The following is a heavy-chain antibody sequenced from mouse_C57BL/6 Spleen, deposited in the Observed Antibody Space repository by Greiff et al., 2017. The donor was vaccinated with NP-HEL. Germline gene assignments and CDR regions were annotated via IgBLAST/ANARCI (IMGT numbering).Heavy chain of an antibody. CDR2: ISSGSSTI. CDR1: GFTFSDYG. V-gene: IGHV5-17*01. J-gene: IGHJ2*01. CDR3: AAYGYDQYYFDY. Sequence: VQLKESGGGLVKPGGSLKLSCAASGFTFSDYGMHWVRQAPEKGLEWVAYISSGSSTIYYADTVKGRFTISRDNAKNTLFLQMTSLRSEDTAMYYCAAYGYDQYYFDYWGQGTTLTVSS. D-gene: IGHD2-2*01.